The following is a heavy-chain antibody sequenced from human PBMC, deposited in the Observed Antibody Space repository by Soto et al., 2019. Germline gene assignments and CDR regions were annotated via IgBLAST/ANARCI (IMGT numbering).Heavy chain of an antibody. V-gene: IGHV1-69*06. J-gene: IGHJ4*02. CDR2: IIPISGAA. D-gene: IGHD1-7*01. CDR1: RGTFTNYA. Sequence: QVYLVQSGAEVKKPGSSVKVSCKALRGTFTNYAFSWVRQAPGQGLEWMGRIIPISGAANYAQKFQGRVTITADKSTSTSYMELSSLRSEDTAVYYCARDMTRTVVPYFDFWGQGTLVTVSS. CDR3: ARDMTRTVVPYFDF.